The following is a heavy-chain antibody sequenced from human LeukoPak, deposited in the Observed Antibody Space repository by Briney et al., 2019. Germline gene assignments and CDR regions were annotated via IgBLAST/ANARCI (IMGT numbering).Heavy chain of an antibody. CDR3: ARGGKTTVTPQNRFDP. Sequence: PSETLSLTCTVSGGPISSGRYYWGWIRQPPGKGLEWIGSISNSGSTYYNPSLKSRVTISVDTSKSQFSLKVTSVTAADTAVYCCARGGKTTVTPQNRFDPWGQGTLVTVSS. CDR2: ISNSGST. CDR1: GGPISSGRYY. V-gene: IGHV4-39*01. J-gene: IGHJ5*02. D-gene: IGHD4-17*01.